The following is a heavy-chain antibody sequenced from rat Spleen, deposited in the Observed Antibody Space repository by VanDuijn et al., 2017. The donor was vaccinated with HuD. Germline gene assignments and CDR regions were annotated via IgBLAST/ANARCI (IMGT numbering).Heavy chain of an antibody. V-gene: IGHV2-63*01. CDR1: GFSLTNYN. J-gene: IGHJ2*01. Sequence: QVQLKESGPGLVQSSQTLSLTCTVVGFSLTNYNVHWVRQPPGKGLEWMGVMWSDGDTSYNSALISRLSISRDTSKNQVFLKMNSLQTDDTGTYYCTIHPRYWGQGVMVSVSS. CDR3: TIHPRY. CDR2: MWSDGDT. D-gene: IGHD3-1*01.